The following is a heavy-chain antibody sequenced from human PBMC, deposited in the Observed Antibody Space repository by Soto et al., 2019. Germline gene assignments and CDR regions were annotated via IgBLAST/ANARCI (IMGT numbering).Heavy chain of an antibody. CDR1: GFTFSTYS. CDR3: ARERGSCTSSSCFGSPDY. Sequence: EVQLVGSGGGLVKPGGSLRLSCAASGFTFSTYSMNWVRQAPGKGLEWVSSISSSSYYIYYADSVKGRFTISRDNAKNSLFLQMNSLRAEDTAVYYCARERGSCTSSSCFGSPDYWGQGTLVTVSS. D-gene: IGHD2-2*01. CDR2: ISSSSYYI. V-gene: IGHV3-21*01. J-gene: IGHJ4*02.